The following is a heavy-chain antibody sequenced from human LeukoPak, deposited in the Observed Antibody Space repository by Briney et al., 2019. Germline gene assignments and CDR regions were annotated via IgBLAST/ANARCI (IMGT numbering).Heavy chain of an antibody. CDR1: GFTFSYYY. Sequence: PGGSLRLSCAASGFTFSYYYMNWIRQAPGKRLEWVSYISSSGSTIYYADSVKGRFTISRDNAKDSLYLQMNSLRAEDTAVYYCARVLPPLYDILTGFYFDYWGQGTLVTVSS. J-gene: IGHJ4*02. CDR2: ISSSGSTI. CDR3: ARVLPPLYDILTGFYFDY. V-gene: IGHV3-11*04. D-gene: IGHD3-9*01.